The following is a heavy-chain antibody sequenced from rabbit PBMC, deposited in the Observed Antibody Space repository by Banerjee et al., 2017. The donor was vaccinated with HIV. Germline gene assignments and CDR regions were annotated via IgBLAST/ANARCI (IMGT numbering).Heavy chain of an antibody. V-gene: IGHV1S40*01. CDR3: ARDLGGSSDL. J-gene: IGHJ6*01. CDR1: GFSFSNKFV. CDR2: INAGSAGST. Sequence: TCTASGFSFSNKFVMCWVRQAPGKGLEWIACINAGSAGSTCYATWAKGRFTISKTSSTTVTLQMTSLTAADTTTYFCARDLGGSSDLWGPGTLVTVS. D-gene: IGHD8-1*01.